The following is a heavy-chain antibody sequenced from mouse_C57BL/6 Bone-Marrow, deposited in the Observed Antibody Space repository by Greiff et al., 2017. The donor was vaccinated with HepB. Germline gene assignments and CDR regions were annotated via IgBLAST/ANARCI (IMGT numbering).Heavy chain of an antibody. J-gene: IGHJ2*01. V-gene: IGHV1-9*01. Sequence: QVQLKQSGAELMKPGASVKLSCKATGYTFTGYWIEWVKQRPGHGLEWIGEILPGSGSTNYNEKFKGKATFTADTSSNTAYMQLSSLTTEDSAIYYCARVGTLWLRLYYFDYWGQGTTLTVSS. CDR2: ILPGSGST. CDR3: ARVGTLWLRLYYFDY. CDR1: GYTFTGYW. D-gene: IGHD2-2*01.